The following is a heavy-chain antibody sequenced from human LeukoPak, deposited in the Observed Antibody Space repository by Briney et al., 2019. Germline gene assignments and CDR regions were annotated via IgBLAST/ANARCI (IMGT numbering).Heavy chain of an antibody. V-gene: IGHV3-74*01. J-gene: IGHJ4*02. CDR3: IRDSSSSFDY. Sequence: GGSLRLSCAACGYTFTTYWIHWVRQAPGKGLVWVSLINSDGSNTGYADSVKGRFTISRDNAKNMVYLQMNSLRAEDTAVYYCIRDSSSSFDYWGQGTLVTVSS. CDR2: INSDGSNT. CDR1: GYTFTTYW. D-gene: IGHD6-13*01.